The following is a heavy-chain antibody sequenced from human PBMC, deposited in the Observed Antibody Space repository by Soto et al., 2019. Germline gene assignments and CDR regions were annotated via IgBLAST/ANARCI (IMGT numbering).Heavy chain of an antibody. CDR2: ISWNSGSI. Sequence: GGSLRLSCAASGFTFDDYAMHWVRQAPGKGLEWVSGISWNSGSIGYADSVKGRFTISRDNAKNSLYLQMNSLRAEDTALYYCAKDISYDSSGYYENWGQGTMVTVSS. CDR1: GFTFDDYA. D-gene: IGHD3-22*01. V-gene: IGHV3-9*01. J-gene: IGHJ4*02. CDR3: AKDISYDSSGYYEN.